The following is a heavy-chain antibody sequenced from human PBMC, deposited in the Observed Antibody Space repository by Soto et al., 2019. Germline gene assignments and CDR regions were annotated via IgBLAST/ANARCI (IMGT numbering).Heavy chain of an antibody. D-gene: IGHD6-13*01. CDR2: IWYDGSNK. V-gene: IGHV3-33*01. CDR3: ARELVAGYSSSWYYYYGMDV. CDR1: GFTSSSYG. J-gene: IGHJ6*02. Sequence: GSLRLSCAASGFTSSSYGMHWVRQAPGKGLEWVAVIWYDGSNKYYADSVKGRFTISRDNSKNTLYLQMNSLRAEDTAVYYCARELVAGYSSSWYYYYGMDVWGQGTTVTVSS.